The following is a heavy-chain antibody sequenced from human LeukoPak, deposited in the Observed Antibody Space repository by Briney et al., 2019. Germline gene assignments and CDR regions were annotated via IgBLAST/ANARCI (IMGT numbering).Heavy chain of an antibody. CDR2: INPNSGGT. J-gene: IGHJ4*02. CDR3: ARLPPARGATDY. V-gene: IGHV1-2*02. D-gene: IGHD1-26*01. Sequence: ASVKVSCKASGYTFTGYYMHWVRQAPGQGPEWMGWINPNSGGTNYAQKFQGRVTMTRDTSISTAYMELSRLRSDDTAVYYCARLPPARGATDYWGQGTLVTVSS. CDR1: GYTFTGYY.